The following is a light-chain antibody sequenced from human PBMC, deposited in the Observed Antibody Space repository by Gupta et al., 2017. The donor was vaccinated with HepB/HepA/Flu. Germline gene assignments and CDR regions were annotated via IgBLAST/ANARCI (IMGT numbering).Light chain of an antibody. CDR3: RSYTNSSTLV. Sequence: QSALTLPASVLRSPGPSTTISCTGTSSDVGDHNYVSWYQQHPGKAPKLMIYDVTNRPSGVSNRFSGSKSGNTASLTISGLQAEDEADYYCRSYTNSSTLVFGGGTKLTVL. CDR2: DVT. J-gene: IGLJ2*01. V-gene: IGLV2-14*03. CDR1: SSDVGDHNY.